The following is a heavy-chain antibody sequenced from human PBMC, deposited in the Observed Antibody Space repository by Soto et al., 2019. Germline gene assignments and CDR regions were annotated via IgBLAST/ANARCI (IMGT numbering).Heavy chain of an antibody. CDR1: GYTFTGYY. CDR2: INPNSGGT. CDR3: ASQYYYDRRHWFDP. D-gene: IGHD3-22*01. V-gene: IGHV1-2*02. Sequence: ASVNVSCKGSGYTFTGYYMNWLLRAVGQGLEWMGWINPNSGGTNYAQKFQGRVTMTRDTSISTAYMELSRLRSDDTAVYYCASQYYYDRRHWFDPWGQGTLVTVSS. J-gene: IGHJ5*02.